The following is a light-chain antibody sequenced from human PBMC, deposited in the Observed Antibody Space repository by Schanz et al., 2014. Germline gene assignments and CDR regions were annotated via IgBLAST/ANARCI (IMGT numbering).Light chain of an antibody. V-gene: IGLV3-21*02. J-gene: IGLJ3*02. Sequence: SYELTQPPSVSVAPRQTAIITCEGNNIGSQSVHWYQQKPGQAPVLVVFDDRDRPSGIPERFSGSNSGNTATLTISRVEVGDEADYYCQLWHSNSDHWVFGGGTKLTVL. CDR3: QLWHSNSDHWV. CDR1: NIGSQS. CDR2: DDR.